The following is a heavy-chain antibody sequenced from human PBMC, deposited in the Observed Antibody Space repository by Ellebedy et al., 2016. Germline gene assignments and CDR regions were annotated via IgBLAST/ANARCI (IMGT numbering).Heavy chain of an antibody. J-gene: IGHJ4*02. CDR2: INPSGGST. CDR1: GYTFTSYY. CDR3: ARGSGSYDVPYYFDY. Sequence: ASVKVSCXASGYTFTSYYMHWVRQAPGQGLEWMGIINPSGGSTSYAQKFQGRVTMTRDTSTSTVYMELSSLRSEDTAVYYCARGSGSYDVPYYFDYWGQGTLVTVSS. D-gene: IGHD3-10*01. V-gene: IGHV1-46*01.